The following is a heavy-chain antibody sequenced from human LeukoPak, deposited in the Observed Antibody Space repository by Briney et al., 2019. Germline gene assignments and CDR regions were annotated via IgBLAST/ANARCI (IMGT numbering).Heavy chain of an antibody. V-gene: IGHV1-24*01. CDR1: GYTLTELS. CDR3: ATVGVLWFREGYFDY. J-gene: IGHJ4*02. CDR2: FDPEDGET. D-gene: IGHD3-10*01. Sequence: ASVKVSCKVSGYTLTELSMHWVRQAPGIGREWMGGFDPEDGETIYAQKFQGRVTMTEDTSTDTAYMELSSLRSEDTAVYYCATVGVLWFREGYFDYWGQGTLVTVSS.